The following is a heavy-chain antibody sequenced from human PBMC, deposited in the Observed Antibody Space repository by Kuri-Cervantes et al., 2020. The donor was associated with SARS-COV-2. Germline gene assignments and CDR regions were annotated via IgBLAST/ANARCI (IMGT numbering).Heavy chain of an antibody. Sequence: SVKVSCKASGGTFSSYASNWVRQAPGQGLEWMGRLIPILHITNYAQKFQGRATITADKSTGTVYMELSSLRSEDTAIYYCARASGYSSSWFDPWGQGTLVTVSS. V-gene: IGHV1-69*04. CDR2: LIPILHIT. CDR3: ARASGYSSSWFDP. J-gene: IGHJ5*02. D-gene: IGHD6-13*01. CDR1: GGTFSSYA.